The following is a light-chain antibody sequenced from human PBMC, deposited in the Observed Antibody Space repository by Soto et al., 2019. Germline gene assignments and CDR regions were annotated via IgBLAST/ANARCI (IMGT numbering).Light chain of an antibody. CDR1: QSISSW. CDR3: QQYSSYAIT. CDR2: KAS. V-gene: IGKV1-5*03. J-gene: IGKJ1*01. Sequence: DLPMTQSPFALSASVGDRVTITFRASQSISSWLAWYQQKPGKAPKLLIYKASSLESGVPSRFSGSGSGTDFTLTISSLQPDDFATYYCQQYSSYAITFGQGTKVDIK.